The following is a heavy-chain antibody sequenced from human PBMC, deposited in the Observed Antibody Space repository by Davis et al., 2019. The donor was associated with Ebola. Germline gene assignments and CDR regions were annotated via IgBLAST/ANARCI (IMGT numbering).Heavy chain of an antibody. CDR3: ARDRQTVTPTTYYYYYGMDV. Sequence: GESLKISCAASGFTFSSYGMHWVRQAPGEGLEWVAVIWYDGSNKYYADSVKGRFTISRDNSKNTLYLQMNSLRAEDTAVYYCARDRQTVTPTTYYYYYGMDVWGQGTTVTVSS. J-gene: IGHJ6*02. V-gene: IGHV3-33*01. D-gene: IGHD4-17*01. CDR2: IWYDGSNK. CDR1: GFTFSSYG.